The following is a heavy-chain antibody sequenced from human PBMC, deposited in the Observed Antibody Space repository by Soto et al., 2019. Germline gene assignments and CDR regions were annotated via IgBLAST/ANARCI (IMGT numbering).Heavy chain of an antibody. CDR3: ARGLECRGYCLDKPTWFAP. V-gene: IGHV1-69*06. J-gene: IGHJ5*02. CDR1: GGTFSNFA. Sequence: SVQVSCKASGGTFSNFAINWVRQAPGQGLEWMGRIIPIFGTPYYAQKFQGRVTITADKSTSTVYMELSSLRSDDTAVYFCARGLECRGYCLDKPTWFAPWGQGTLVTVSS. D-gene: IGHD2-15*01. CDR2: IIPIFGTP.